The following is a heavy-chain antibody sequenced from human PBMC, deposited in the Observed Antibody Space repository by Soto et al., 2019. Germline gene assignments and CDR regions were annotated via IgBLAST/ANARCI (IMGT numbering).Heavy chain of an antibody. CDR1: GYTFTSYA. Sequence: QVQLVQSGAEVKKPGAAVKVSCKTSGYTFTSYAITWVRQAPGQGLEWMGKISGYNGNTDYSEKFQGRVTMTTDTSTSTAYLELRSLRSDDTAVYFCARAPLFGYLENWGQGTLVTVSS. D-gene: IGHD3-3*02. J-gene: IGHJ4*02. V-gene: IGHV1-18*04. CDR2: ISGYNGNT. CDR3: ARAPLFGYLEN.